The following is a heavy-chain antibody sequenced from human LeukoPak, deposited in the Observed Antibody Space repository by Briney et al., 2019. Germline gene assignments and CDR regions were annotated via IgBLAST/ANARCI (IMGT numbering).Heavy chain of an antibody. V-gene: IGHV3-23*01. Sequence: GGSLRFSCAASGFTFSSYAMTWVRQAPGKGLEWVSFISGSGGTTYYADSVKGRFTISRDNSKNTLFLQMNSLRTEDTAVYYCTKTQAVAGTNWFDPWGQGTLVTVSS. J-gene: IGHJ5*02. CDR1: GFTFSSYA. CDR2: ISGSGGTT. D-gene: IGHD6-19*01. CDR3: TKTQAVAGTNWFDP.